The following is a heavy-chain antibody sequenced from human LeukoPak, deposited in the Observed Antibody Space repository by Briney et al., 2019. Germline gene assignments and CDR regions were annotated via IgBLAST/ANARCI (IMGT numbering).Heavy chain of an antibody. J-gene: IGHJ4*02. CDR3: TTELSSVPSKFH. V-gene: IGHV3-15*01. CDR1: GFTFSNAW. D-gene: IGHD6-6*01. Sequence: PGGSLRLSCTASGFTFSNAWMNWVRQAPGKGLEWVGRIKSKTEGGTTDYAAPVKDRFTISRDDSKNTLYLQMNSLRTEDTAVYYCTTELSSVPSKFHWGQGTLVTVSS. CDR2: IKSKTEGGTT.